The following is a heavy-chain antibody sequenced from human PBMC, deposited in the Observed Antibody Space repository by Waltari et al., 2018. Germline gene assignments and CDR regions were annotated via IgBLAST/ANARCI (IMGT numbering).Heavy chain of an antibody. J-gene: IGHJ5*02. CDR3: ARHWKRNGYRFDP. V-gene: IGHV4-39*01. Sequence: QLLLQESGPGLVTPSETLSLTCPVSGGSINRSSYYWGWVRQSPGKGPGWLGSMYYSGTTYYNPTLESRLTISGDTSKNQFSLRLSSVTAADTAVYYCARHWKRNGYRFDPWGQGTRVTVSS. CDR1: GGSINRSSYY. CDR2: MYYSGTT. D-gene: IGHD5-12*01.